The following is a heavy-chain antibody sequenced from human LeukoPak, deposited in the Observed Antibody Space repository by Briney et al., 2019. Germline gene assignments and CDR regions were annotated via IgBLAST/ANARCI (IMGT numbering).Heavy chain of an antibody. V-gene: IGHV3-9*01. CDR1: EFTFDDYA. J-gene: IGHJ6*03. D-gene: IGHD3-3*01. Sequence: PGRSLRLSCAASEFTFDDYAMHWVRQAPGRGLEWVSGISWNSGSIGYADSVKGRFTISRDNAKNSLYLQMNSLRAEDTALYYCAKDAIFGVGAEYYMDVWGKGTTVTVSS. CDR2: ISWNSGSI. CDR3: AKDAIFGVGAEYYMDV.